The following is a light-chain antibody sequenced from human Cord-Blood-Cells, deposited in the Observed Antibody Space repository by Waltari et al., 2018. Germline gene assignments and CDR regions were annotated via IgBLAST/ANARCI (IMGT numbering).Light chain of an antibody. Sequence: FMLTQPHSVSESPGKTVTISCTGSSGSIARHYTQWHQQRPGSAPTTVIYDDNQRPSGVPDRFSGSIDSSSNSASLTISGLKTEDEADYYCQSYDSSNPNWVFGGGTKLTVL. CDR1: SGSIARHY. CDR3: QSYDSSNPNWV. CDR2: DDN. V-gene: IGLV6-57*02. J-gene: IGLJ3*02.